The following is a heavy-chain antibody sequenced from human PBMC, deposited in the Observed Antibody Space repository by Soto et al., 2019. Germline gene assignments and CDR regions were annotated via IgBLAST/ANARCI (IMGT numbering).Heavy chain of an antibody. CDR2: TNPKSGYT. D-gene: IGHD4-17*01. CDR3: ARTAGDLDY. CDR1: GYTFTNYD. J-gene: IGHJ4*02. V-gene: IGHV1-8*01. Sequence: QVQLVQSGAEVKKPGASVKVSCKTSGYTFTNYDINWVRQATGQGLEWMGWTNPKSGYTGSAQKFQGRVTMTRDSCTGTAYMELHSLTYEDTAVYFCARTAGDLDYWGQGTLITVSS.